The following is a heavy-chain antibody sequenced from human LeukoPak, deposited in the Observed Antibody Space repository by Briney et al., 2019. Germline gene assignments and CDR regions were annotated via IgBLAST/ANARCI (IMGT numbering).Heavy chain of an antibody. CDR2: IKQDGSQK. CDR1: GFTFSAYW. J-gene: IGHJ5*02. V-gene: IGHV3-7*04. D-gene: IGHD3-9*01. CDR3: ARDLSQHFDWLLSGDT. Sequence: GGSLRLSCAGSGFTFSAYWMTWVRQAPGKGLEWVANIKQDGSQKYYVDSVKSRFTISRDNAKNSVYLQMNSLRAEDTAVYYCARDLSQHFDWLLSGDTWGQGTLVTVSS.